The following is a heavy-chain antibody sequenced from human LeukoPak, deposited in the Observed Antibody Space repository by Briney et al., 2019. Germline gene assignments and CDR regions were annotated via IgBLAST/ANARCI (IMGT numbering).Heavy chain of an antibody. Sequence: GGSLRLSCAASGFTFSSYGMHWVRQAPGKGLEWVAVISYDGINKCYADSVKGRFTISRDNSKNAPYLQMNSLRVEDTAVYYCARDMCQGDCYSSDYWGQGTLVTVSS. J-gene: IGHJ4*02. CDR2: ISYDGINK. V-gene: IGHV3-33*01. CDR1: GFTFSSYG. CDR3: ARDMCQGDCYSSDY. D-gene: IGHD2-21*02.